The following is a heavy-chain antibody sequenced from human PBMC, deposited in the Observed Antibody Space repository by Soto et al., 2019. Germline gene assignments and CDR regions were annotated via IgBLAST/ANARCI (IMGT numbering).Heavy chain of an antibody. CDR2: VTDSGSNT. Sequence: DVQVLESGGGLVQPGGSLRLSCAASGFTFSSYAMSWVRQAPGKGLEWVSTVTDSGSNTYNADSVKGRFTISRDNSKNTLDLQMSSLIAEDTAIYYGARASSDYGGGCFDPWGQGTLVTVSS. D-gene: IGHD4-17*01. J-gene: IGHJ5*02. V-gene: IGHV3-23*01. CDR1: GFTFSSYA. CDR3: ARASSDYGGGCFDP.